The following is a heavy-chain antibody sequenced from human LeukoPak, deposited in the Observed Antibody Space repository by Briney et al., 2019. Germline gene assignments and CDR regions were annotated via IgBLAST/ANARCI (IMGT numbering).Heavy chain of an antibody. D-gene: IGHD3-16*01. CDR2: IYYSGST. J-gene: IGHJ5*02. CDR3: ARSGFEFDP. V-gene: IGHV4-31*03. Sequence: SETLSLTCTVSGGSINSGGYYWRWIRQHPGKGLEWIGYIYYSGSTYYNPSLKSRVSISVDTSKNQFSLKLSSVTAADTAVYYCARSGFEFDPWGQGTLVTVSS. CDR1: GGSINSGGYY.